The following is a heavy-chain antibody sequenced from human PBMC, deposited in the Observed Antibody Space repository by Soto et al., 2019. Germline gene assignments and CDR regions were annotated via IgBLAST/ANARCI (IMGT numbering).Heavy chain of an antibody. D-gene: IGHD5-18*01. Sequence: PSETLSLTCAVYGGSFSGYYWSWIRQPPGKGLEWIGEINHSGSTNYNPSLKSRVTISVDTSKNQFSLKLSSVTAADTAVYYCARGSEWIQLGIDYFDYWVQGTLVTVSS. CDR1: GGSFSGYY. J-gene: IGHJ4*02. V-gene: IGHV4-34*01. CDR2: INHSGST. CDR3: ARGSEWIQLGIDYFDY.